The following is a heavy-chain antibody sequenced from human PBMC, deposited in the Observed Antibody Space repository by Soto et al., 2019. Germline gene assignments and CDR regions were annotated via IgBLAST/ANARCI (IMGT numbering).Heavy chain of an antibody. Sequence: QVQLVKSGAEEKKPGASVKVSCKASGYTFTNYAMHWMRQAPGQRLEWMGWINAGNGNTKYSQKFQGRVTITRDTSASTAYMELSSLRSEDTAVYYCARGITLPTPLDYWGQGTLVTVSS. V-gene: IGHV1-3*05. D-gene: IGHD1-20*01. CDR2: INAGNGNT. CDR3: ARGITLPTPLDY. J-gene: IGHJ4*02. CDR1: GYTFTNYA.